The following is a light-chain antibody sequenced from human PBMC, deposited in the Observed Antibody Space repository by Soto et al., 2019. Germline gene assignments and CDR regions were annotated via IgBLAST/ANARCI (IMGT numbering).Light chain of an antibody. V-gene: IGKV3-20*01. Sequence: EIVLTQSPCTLSLSPGERATLSCSASASVSSSYLAWYQQKPGQATRPLIYGASSRATGIPDRFSGSGSGTDFTLTISRLEPEDFAGYYCQQYGSSPPYTFGQGTKLEIK. CDR1: ASVSSSY. CDR3: QQYGSSPPYT. CDR2: GAS. J-gene: IGKJ2*01.